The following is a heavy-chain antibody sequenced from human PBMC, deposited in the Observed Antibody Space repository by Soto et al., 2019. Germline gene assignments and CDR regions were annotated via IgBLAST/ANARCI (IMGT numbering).Heavy chain of an antibody. D-gene: IGHD2-2*01. CDR3: ARDLTPSGVVVPTAFDS. V-gene: IGHV3-48*01. J-gene: IGHJ4*02. Sequence: GGSLRLSCAASGFTFSFYNMNWVRQAPGKGLEWVSFVRSTNSTVYYADSVKGRFTISRDNAQNSLYLQMNSLRAEDTAVYYCARDLTPSGVVVPTAFDSWGQGTLVTVSS. CDR1: GFTFSFYN. CDR2: VRSTNSTV.